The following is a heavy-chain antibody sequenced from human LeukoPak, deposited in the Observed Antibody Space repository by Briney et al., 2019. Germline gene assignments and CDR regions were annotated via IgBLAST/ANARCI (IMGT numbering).Heavy chain of an antibody. V-gene: IGHV4-34*01. CDR1: GGSFGGYC. Sequence: PSETLSLTCAVYGGSFGGYCWSWIRQPPGKGLEWIGEINHSGSTNYNPSLKSRVTISVDTSKNQFSLKLSSVTAADTAVYYCARRQNSVTIFGMIRVGYYYMDVWGKGTTVTVSS. J-gene: IGHJ6*03. CDR2: INHSGST. CDR3: ARRQNSVTIFGMIRVGYYYMDV. D-gene: IGHD3-3*01.